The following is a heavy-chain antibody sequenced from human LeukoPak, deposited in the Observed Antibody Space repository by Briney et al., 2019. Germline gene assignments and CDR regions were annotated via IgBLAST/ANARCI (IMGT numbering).Heavy chain of an antibody. J-gene: IGHJ4*02. V-gene: IGHV4-39*01. Sequence: SETLSLTCTVSGGSISSSSYYWGWIRQPPGKGLEWIGTIYYSGITHYSPSLKSRVTISVDTSKNQFSLKLSSVTATDTALYYCARRVYGTSQYYWGQGTLVTVSS. CDR1: GGSISSSSYY. CDR2: IYYSGIT. D-gene: IGHD5/OR15-5a*01. CDR3: ARRVYGTSQYY.